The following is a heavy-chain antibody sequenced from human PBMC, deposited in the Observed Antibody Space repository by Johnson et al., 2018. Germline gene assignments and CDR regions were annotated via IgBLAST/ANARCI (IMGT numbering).Heavy chain of an antibody. D-gene: IGHD2-8*01. V-gene: IGHV4-59*01. J-gene: IGHJ5*02. CDR1: GGSISGYY. CDR2: IYYRGST. CDR3: ARAGSVYNWFDH. Sequence: QVQLQESGPGLLKPSETLSLTCTVSGGSISGYYWFWMRQPPGKGLEWIGHIYYRGSTSYHPSLKSRVTISLDTSKNQFSLKLTSVTAADTAVYYCARAGSVYNWFDHWGQGTLVTVSS.